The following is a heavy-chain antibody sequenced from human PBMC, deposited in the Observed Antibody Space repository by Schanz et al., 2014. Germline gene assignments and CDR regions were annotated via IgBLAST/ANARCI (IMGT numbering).Heavy chain of an antibody. V-gene: IGHV4-30-4*07. J-gene: IGHJ6*02. CDR2: IFFRGST. CDR1: GGSISSGGYS. CDR3: YGMDV. Sequence: QVQLQESGPGLVKPSQTLSLTCAVSGGSISSGGYSWSWIRQPPGKGLEWIGYIFFRGSTYYNPSLKSRVTISIATSKNQFPLRLPSVTAADTAVYYCYGMDVWGQGTTVTVSS.